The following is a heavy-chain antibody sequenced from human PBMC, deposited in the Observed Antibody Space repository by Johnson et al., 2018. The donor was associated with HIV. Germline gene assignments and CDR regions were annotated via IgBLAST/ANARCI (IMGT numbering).Heavy chain of an antibody. CDR1: GLSFSNFG. J-gene: IGHJ3*02. D-gene: IGHD3-3*01. CDR2: ISFDGNLK. CDR3: ALLRFLEWLLPGEAYDI. V-gene: IGHV3-30*03. Sequence: QVKLVESGGGVVQPGKSLTLSCVGSGLSFSNFGIHWVCQAPGKGPKWVAVISFDGNLKKYADSVKGRFTISRDNSKNTLYLQMTSLRQDDTAVYNCALLRFLEWLLPGEAYDIWGQGTLVTVSS.